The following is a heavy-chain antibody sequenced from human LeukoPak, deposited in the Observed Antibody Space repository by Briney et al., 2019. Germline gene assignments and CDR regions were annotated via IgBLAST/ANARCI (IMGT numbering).Heavy chain of an antibody. Sequence: SVKVSCKASGGTFSSYAISWVRQAPGQGLEWMGGIIPIFGTANYAQKFQGRVTITTDESTSTAYMELSSLRSEDTAVYYCARGSHYDFWSGYEGEDNWFDHWAQGTLVTVSS. CDR2: IIPIFGTA. V-gene: IGHV1-69*05. J-gene: IGHJ5*02. CDR3: ARGSHYDFWSGYEGEDNWFDH. CDR1: GGTFSSYA. D-gene: IGHD3-3*01.